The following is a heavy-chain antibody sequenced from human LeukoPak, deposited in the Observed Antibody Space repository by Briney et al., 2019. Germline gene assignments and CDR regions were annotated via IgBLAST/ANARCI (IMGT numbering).Heavy chain of an antibody. CDR1: GYTFTSYD. CDR3: ARDLKDYYMDV. J-gene: IGHJ6*03. CDR2: INPNSGGT. V-gene: IGHV1-2*02. Sequence: ASVKVSCKASGYTFTSYDINWVRQAPGQGLEWMGWINPNSGGTNYAQKFQGRVTMTRDTSISTAYMELSRLRSDDTAVYYCARDLKDYYMDVWGKGTTVTVSS.